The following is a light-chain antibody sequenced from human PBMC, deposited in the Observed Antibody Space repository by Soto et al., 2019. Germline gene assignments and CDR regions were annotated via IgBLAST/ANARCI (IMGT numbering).Light chain of an antibody. CDR1: QGIKNN. V-gene: IGKV1-17*01. CDR3: LQYYDYPWT. J-gene: IGKJ1*01. CDR2: AAF. Sequence: DIQMTQSPSSLSASVGDRVTITCRASQGIKNNLGWFHQKPGKAPKRLIFAAFTLQSGVPSRFSGSGSGTEFTLTITSLQPEDFATYYCLQYYDYPWTFGQGTKVEI.